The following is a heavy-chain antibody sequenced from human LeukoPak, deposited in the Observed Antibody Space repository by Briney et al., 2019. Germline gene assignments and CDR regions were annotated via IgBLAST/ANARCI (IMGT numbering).Heavy chain of an antibody. D-gene: IGHD3-10*01. CDR1: GFTFSSYA. J-gene: IGHJ4*02. CDR3: AKHFGSGDYYNFFDD. Sequence: GTSLRLSCAASGFTFSSYAMHWVRQAPGKGLEWVAVISYDGSSKYFADSVKGRFTISRDTSKNTLYLQMNSLRAEDTALYYCAKHFGSGDYYNFFDDWGQGTLVSVSS. V-gene: IGHV3-30-3*02. CDR2: ISYDGSSK.